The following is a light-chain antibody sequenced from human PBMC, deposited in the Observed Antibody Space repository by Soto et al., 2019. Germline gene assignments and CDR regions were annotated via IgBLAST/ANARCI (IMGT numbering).Light chain of an antibody. CDR3: CSYAGGASDV. CDR2: EGN. CDR1: SNDVGSYDL. V-gene: IGLV2-23*01. J-gene: IGLJ1*01. Sequence: QSALAQPASVSGSPGQSITISCTGTSNDVGSYDLVSWYQQHPGKAPKLIVYEGNKRPSGVSDRFSDSKSGNTASLTISGLQAEDEADYYCCSYAGGASDVFXTGTKVTVL.